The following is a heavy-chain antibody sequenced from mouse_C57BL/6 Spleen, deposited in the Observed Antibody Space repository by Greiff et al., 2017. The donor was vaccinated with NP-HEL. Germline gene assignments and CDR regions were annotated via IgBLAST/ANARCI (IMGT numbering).Heavy chain of an antibody. CDR2: IDPSDSYT. CDR1: GYTFTSYW. J-gene: IGHJ4*01. CDR3: ARDLNAMDY. V-gene: IGHV1-59*01. Sequence: VQLQQPGAELVRPGTSVKLSCKASGYTFTSYWMHWVKQRPGQGLEWIGVIDPSDSYTNYNQKFKGKATLTVDTSSSTAYMQLSSLTSEDSAVYYCARDLNAMDYWGQGTTLTVSS.